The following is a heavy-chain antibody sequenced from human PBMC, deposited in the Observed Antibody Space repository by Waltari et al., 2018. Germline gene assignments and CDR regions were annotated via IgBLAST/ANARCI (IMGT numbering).Heavy chain of an antibody. CDR3: ARDFANYCVY. CDR1: GYSFITHY. CDR2: INPDRDDI. Sequence: QVQLVQSGAEVKKPGASVKISCKTSGYSFITHYIHWVRQAPGQGLEWVGLINPDRDDIVQPQGFQGRVTLTADTSTGTAYMELSRLTYDDTAVYFCARDFANYCVYWGQGTRVTVSS. V-gene: IGHV1-46*01. J-gene: IGHJ4*02.